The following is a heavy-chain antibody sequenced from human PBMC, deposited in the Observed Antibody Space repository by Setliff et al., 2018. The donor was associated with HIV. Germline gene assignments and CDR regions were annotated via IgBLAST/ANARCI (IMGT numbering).Heavy chain of an antibody. CDR1: GGSISTHY. CDR2: IYSTGDT. V-gene: IGHV4-59*11. CDR3: ARVRLTMIMMVDYFDQ. D-gene: IGHD3-22*01. Sequence: SETLSLTCTVSGGSISTHYWSWIRQPPGKGLEWIGSIYSTGDTNYNPSLKSRVTLSADTSKNQLSLSLTSVTAADTAVYYCARVRLTMIMMVDYFDQWGQGTLVTVSS. J-gene: IGHJ4*02.